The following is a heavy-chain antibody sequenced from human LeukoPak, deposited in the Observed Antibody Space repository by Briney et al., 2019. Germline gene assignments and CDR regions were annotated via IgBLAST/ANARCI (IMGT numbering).Heavy chain of an antibody. V-gene: IGHV1-8*01. Sequence: GASVKVSCKASGYTFTSYDINWVRQATGQGLEWMGWMNPNSGNTGYAQKFQGRVTMARNTSISTAYMELSSLRSEDTAVYYCARSIVDTAMVRDFDYWGQGTLVTVSS. CDR3: ARSIVDTAMVRDFDY. CDR1: GYTFTSYD. CDR2: MNPNSGNT. J-gene: IGHJ4*02. D-gene: IGHD5-18*01.